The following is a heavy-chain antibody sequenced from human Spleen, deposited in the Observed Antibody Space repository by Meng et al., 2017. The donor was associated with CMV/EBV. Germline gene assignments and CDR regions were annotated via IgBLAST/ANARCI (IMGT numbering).Heavy chain of an antibody. CDR3: ARGGPVEYYYGMDV. Sequence: GESLKISCAPSGFTFSSYTINWVRQAPGKGLEWVSAISSSGSYIFYADSVKGRFTISRDNSKNTLYMQINSLRIEDTAMYYCARGGPVEYYYGMDVWGQGTTVTVSS. CDR1: GFTFSSYT. J-gene: IGHJ6*02. D-gene: IGHD4-23*01. CDR2: ISSSGSYI. V-gene: IGHV3-21*01.